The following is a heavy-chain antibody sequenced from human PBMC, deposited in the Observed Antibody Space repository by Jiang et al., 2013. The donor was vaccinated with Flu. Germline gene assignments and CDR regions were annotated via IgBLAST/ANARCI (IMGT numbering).Heavy chain of an antibody. Sequence: TFTSYYMHWVRQAPGQGLEWMGIINPSGGSTSYAQKFQGRVTMTRDTSTSTVYMELSSLRSEDTAVYYCASGGRGYDYGSDYWGQGTLVTVSS. CDR1: TFTSYY. V-gene: IGHV1-46*01. D-gene: IGHD5-12*01. CDR2: INPSGGST. CDR3: ASGGRGYDYGSDY. J-gene: IGHJ4*02.